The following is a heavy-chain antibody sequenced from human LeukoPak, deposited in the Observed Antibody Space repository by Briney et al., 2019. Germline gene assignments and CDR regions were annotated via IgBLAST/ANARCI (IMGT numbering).Heavy chain of an antibody. CDR1: GYTFSDYY. CDR2: INPKSGDT. D-gene: IGHD2-15*01. CDR3: ARGYCSGGSCYLVENWFDF. V-gene: IGHV1-2*06. J-gene: IGHJ5*01. Sequence: SVKVSCKASGYTFSDYYMYWLRQAPGEGLEWMGRINPKSGDTNYAQNFQGRVTMTRDTSMNTAYMELSRLRSDDTAVYFCARGYCSGGSCYLVENWFDFWGQGTLVTVSS.